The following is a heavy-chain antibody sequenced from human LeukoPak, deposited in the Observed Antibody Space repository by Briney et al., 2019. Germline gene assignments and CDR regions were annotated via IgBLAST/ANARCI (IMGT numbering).Heavy chain of an antibody. CDR2: IYYSGST. CDR3: ASQPRETKPNWFDP. J-gene: IGHJ5*02. Sequence: KPSETLSLTCTVSGGSISSSSYYWGWIRQPPGKGLEWIGSIYYSGSTYYNPSLKSRVTISVDTSKNQFSLKLSSVTAGDTAVYYCASQPRETKPNWFDPWGQGTLVTVS. D-gene: IGHD1/OR15-1a*01. V-gene: IGHV4-39*01. CDR1: GGSISSSSYY.